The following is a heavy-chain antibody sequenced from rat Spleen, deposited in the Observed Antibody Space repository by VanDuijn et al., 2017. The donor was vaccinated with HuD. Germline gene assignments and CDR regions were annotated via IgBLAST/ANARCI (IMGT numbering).Heavy chain of an antibody. CDR2: IIYDGSST. CDR3: ARQEDYGGYSRDYFGY. J-gene: IGHJ2*01. CDR1: GFTFSNYG. Sequence: EVQLVESGGGLVQPGRSLKLSCAASGFTFSNYGMAWVRQAPKKGLEWVATIIYDGSSTYYRDSVKGRFTISRDNAKSTLYLQMDSLRSEDTATYYCARQEDYGGYSRDYFGYWGQGVVVTVS. V-gene: IGHV5-29*01. D-gene: IGHD1-11*01.